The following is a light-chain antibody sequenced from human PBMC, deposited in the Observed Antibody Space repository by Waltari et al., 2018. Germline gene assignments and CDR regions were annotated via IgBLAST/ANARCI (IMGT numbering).Light chain of an antibody. V-gene: IGKV3-11*01. J-gene: IGKJ4*01. CDR2: DAS. CDR3: QQRSDWPLT. CDR1: QSVSSY. Sequence: EILLTQSPATLSLSPGEGATLSCRASQSVSSYLAWYQQKPGQAPRLLIYDASNRATGIPARFSGSGSGTDFTLTIGSLEPEDFAVYYCQQRSDWPLTFGGGTKVEIK.